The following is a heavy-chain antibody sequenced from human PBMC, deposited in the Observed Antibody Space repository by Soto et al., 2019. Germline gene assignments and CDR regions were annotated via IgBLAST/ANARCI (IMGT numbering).Heavy chain of an antibody. J-gene: IGHJ4*02. CDR2: IWYDGSNK. V-gene: IGHV3-33*01. CDR1: EFTFSSYG. Sequence: GGSLRLSCAAAEFTFSSYGMHWVRQAPGKGLEWVAVIWYDGSNKYYADSVKGRFTISRDNSKNTLYLQMNSLRAEDTAVYYCARGAFDCWGQGTLVTVSS. CDR3: ARGAFDC.